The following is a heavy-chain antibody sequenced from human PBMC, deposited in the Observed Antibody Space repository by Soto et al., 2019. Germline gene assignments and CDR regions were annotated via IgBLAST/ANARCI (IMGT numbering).Heavy chain of an antibody. CDR2: ISANDVGT. J-gene: IGHJ4*02. V-gene: IGHV3-23*01. D-gene: IGHD1-20*01. CDR1: GFTLRNYA. Sequence: GGALLVSCESSGFTLRNYAMTWIRQAPGKGLEWVSLISANDVGTYYAESVKTRFTISTDQSRNTVYLQMDSLRADDTAIYYCAKAKNDYNWDNRPPFDYWGQGTLVTVSS. CDR3: AKAKNDYNWDNRPPFDY.